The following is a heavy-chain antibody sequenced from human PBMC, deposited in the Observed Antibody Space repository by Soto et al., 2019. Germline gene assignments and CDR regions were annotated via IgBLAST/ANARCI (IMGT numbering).Heavy chain of an antibody. Sequence: GASVKVSCKASGYTFTSYGISWVRQAPGQGLEWMGWISAYNGNTNYAQKLQGRVTITTDTSTSTAYMELRSLRSDDTAVYYCAREVGWSSSSFYYYYYGMDVWGQGTTVTVSS. D-gene: IGHD6-6*01. CDR1: GYTFTSYG. J-gene: IGHJ6*02. V-gene: IGHV1-18*01. CDR2: ISAYNGNT. CDR3: AREVGWSSSSFYYYYYGMDV.